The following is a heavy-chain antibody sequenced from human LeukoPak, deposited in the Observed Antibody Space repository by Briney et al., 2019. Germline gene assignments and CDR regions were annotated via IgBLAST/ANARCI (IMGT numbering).Heavy chain of an antibody. CDR3: AREGGGDTDFDY. Sequence: SETLSLTCTVSGGSISTYYWSWIRQPPGEGLEWIGSIYYSGTTHSNPSLKSRATISVDTSKNHLSLKVSSVTAADTAVYYCAREGGGDTDFDYWGQGTLVTVSS. V-gene: IGHV4-59*01. CDR2: IYYSGTT. D-gene: IGHD3-16*01. J-gene: IGHJ4*02. CDR1: GGSISTYY.